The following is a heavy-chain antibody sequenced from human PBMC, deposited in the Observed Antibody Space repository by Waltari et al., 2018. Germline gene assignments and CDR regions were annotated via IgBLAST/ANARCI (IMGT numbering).Heavy chain of an antibody. V-gene: IGHV3-7*01. CDR1: GFTFSDYW. Sequence: EVQLVESGGGLVQPGGSLRLSCEGSGFTFSDYWMSWVRQAPGKGREWVANIKQDGSEKDYVDSVKGRFTISRDNAKKLLYLQMNSLRGEDTAVYYCTRDEAWGQGTLVTVSS. CDR3: TRDEA. J-gene: IGHJ5*02. CDR2: IKQDGSEK.